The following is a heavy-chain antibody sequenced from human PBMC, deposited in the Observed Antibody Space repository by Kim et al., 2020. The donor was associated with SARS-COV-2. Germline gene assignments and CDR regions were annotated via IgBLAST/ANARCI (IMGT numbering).Heavy chain of an antibody. J-gene: IGHJ6*02. CDR2: ISYDGGKE. Sequence: GGSLRLSCAASGFIFSSYGMDWVRQAPGKGLEWVARISYDGGKEDYADSVKGRFSTSRDNSKDTLYLKMDSLRGDDTGVYYCASPPAGFGDGYYFYGMDGWGLGTTVTV. CDR1: GFIFSSYG. D-gene: IGHD3-10*01. V-gene: IGHV3-30*03. CDR3: ASPPAGFGDGYYFYGMDG.